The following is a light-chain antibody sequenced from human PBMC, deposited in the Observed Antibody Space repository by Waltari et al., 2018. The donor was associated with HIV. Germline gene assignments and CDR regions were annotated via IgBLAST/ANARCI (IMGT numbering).Light chain of an antibody. CDR3: SSYTSTSTVYV. CDR2: AVS. J-gene: IGLJ1*01. Sequence: QSALTQPASVSGSPGQSITISCTGTCSDVGGYNSVSWYQLHPGKAPKLMIYAVSNRPSGVSNRFSGSKSDNTASLTISGLQAEDEADYYCSSYTSTSTVYVFGTGTEVTVL. CDR1: CSDVGGYNS. V-gene: IGLV2-14*03.